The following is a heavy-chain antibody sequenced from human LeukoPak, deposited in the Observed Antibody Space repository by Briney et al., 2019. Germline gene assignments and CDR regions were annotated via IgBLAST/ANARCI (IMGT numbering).Heavy chain of an antibody. CDR3: AKGKRFLEWFKYGRDWFDP. Sequence: QPGGSLRLSCAASGFTFSSYGMHWVRQAPGKGLEWVAVIWYDGSNKYYADSVKGRFTISRDNSKNTLYLQMNSLRAEDTAVYYCAKGKRFLEWFKYGRDWFDPWGQGTLVTVSS. CDR2: IWYDGSNK. J-gene: IGHJ5*02. D-gene: IGHD3-3*01. V-gene: IGHV3-33*06. CDR1: GFTFSSYG.